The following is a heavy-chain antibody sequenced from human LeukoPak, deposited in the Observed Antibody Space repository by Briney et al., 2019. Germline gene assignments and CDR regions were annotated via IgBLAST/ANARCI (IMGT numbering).Heavy chain of an antibody. J-gene: IGHJ6*02. CDR1: GTYTLSELS. CDR2: FDPEDGET. D-gene: IGHD3-16*01. V-gene: IGHV1-24*01. Sequence: ASVKVSCKVSGTYTLSELSMHWVRQAPGKGLEWMGGFDPEDGETIYAQKFKGRVTMTEDTSTDTAYMGLNSLRAEDTALYYCARDLHYYVAMDVWGQGTTVTVSS. CDR3: ARDLHYYVAMDV.